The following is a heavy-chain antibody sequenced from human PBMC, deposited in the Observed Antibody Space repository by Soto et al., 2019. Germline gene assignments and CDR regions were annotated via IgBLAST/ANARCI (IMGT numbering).Heavy chain of an antibody. V-gene: IGHV1-46*01. Sequence: ASVNVSCKASGYTFTSYYMHWVRQAPGQGLEWMGIINPSGGSTSYAQKFQGRVTMTRDTSTSTVYMELSSLRSEDTAVCYCARNLIVPAANDRPDAFDIWGQGTMVTVSS. CDR3: ARNLIVPAANDRPDAFDI. J-gene: IGHJ3*02. CDR1: GYTFTSYY. D-gene: IGHD2-2*01. CDR2: INPSGGST.